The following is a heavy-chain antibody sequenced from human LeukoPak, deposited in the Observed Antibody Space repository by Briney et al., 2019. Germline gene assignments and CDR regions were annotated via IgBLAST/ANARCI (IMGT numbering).Heavy chain of an antibody. Sequence: PSETLSLTCAVYGGSFSGYYWSWIRQPPGKGLEWIGEINHSGSTNYNPSLKSRVTISVDTSKNQFSLKLSSVTAADTAVYYCARGLQSRDFDYWGQGTLVTVSP. CDR2: INHSGST. J-gene: IGHJ4*02. V-gene: IGHV4-34*01. CDR3: ARGLQSRDFDY. CDR1: GGSFSGYY.